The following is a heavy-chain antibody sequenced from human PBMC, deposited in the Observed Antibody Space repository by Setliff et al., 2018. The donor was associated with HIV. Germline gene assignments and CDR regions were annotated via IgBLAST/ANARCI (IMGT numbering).Heavy chain of an antibody. D-gene: IGHD3-3*01. CDR2: IYYSGST. Sequence: SETLSLTCTVSGGSISNSGYYWGWIRQPPGKGLEWIGSIYYSGSTNYNPSLKSRITMSVDTSKNQFSLKLTSVTAADTAVYYCARGNNDLESFDYWGQGALVTVSS. J-gene: IGHJ4*02. CDR1: GGSISNSGYY. CDR3: ARGNNDLESFDY. V-gene: IGHV4-39*02.